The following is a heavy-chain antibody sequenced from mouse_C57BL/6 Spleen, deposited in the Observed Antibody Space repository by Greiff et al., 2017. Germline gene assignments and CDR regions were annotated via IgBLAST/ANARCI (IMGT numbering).Heavy chain of an antibody. CDR3: ARNYGSSWNAMDY. CDR2: INPNNGGT. J-gene: IGHJ4*01. D-gene: IGHD1-1*01. V-gene: IGHV1-26*01. CDR1: GYTFTDYY. Sequence: VQLQQSGPELVKPGASVKISCKASGYTFTDYYMNWVKQSHGKSLEWIGDINPNNGGTSYNQKFKGKATLTVDKSSSTAYMELRSLTSEDSAVYYCARNYGSSWNAMDYWGQGTSVTVSS.